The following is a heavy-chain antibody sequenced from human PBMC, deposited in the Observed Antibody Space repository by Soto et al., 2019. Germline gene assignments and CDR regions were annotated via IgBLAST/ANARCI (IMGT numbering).Heavy chain of an antibody. V-gene: IGHV4-39*01. CDR3: ARPPSYSGYGDAFDI. CDR1: GGSISSSSYY. J-gene: IGHJ3*02. D-gene: IGHD5-12*01. Sequence: QLQLQESGPGLVKPSETLSLTCTVSGGSISSSSYYWGWIRQPPGKGLEWIGSIYYSGSTYYNPSLKSRVTISVDTAKNQFSLTLSSVTAADTAVYYCARPPSYSGYGDAFDIWGQGTMVTVS. CDR2: IYYSGST.